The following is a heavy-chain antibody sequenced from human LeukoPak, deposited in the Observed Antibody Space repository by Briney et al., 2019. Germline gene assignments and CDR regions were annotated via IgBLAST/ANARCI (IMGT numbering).Heavy chain of an antibody. D-gene: IGHD6-19*01. CDR3: ARHVRGEAVAVDY. V-gene: IGHV4-39*01. CDR1: GGSISSSSYY. J-gene: IGHJ4*02. Sequence: PSETLSLTCTVSGGSISSSSYYWGWIRQPPRKGLEWIRSIYYSGSHYYNPSLKRRLTIYVDTSKNHFSLKLSSVTAADTAVYYCARHVRGEAVAVDYWGQGTLVTVSS. CDR2: IYYSGSH.